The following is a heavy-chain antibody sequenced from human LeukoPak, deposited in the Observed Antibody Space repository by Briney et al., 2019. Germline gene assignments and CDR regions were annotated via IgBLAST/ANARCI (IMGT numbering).Heavy chain of an antibody. CDR3: ARDPTTVTKELDI. Sequence: PSETLSLTCTVSGGSFSSHYWSWIRQPPGKGLEWIGYISYIGSTNYNPSLKSRVTISVDTSKNQFSLKLSSVTAADTAVYYCARDPTTVTKELDIWGQGTMVTVSS. CDR2: ISYIGST. V-gene: IGHV4-59*11. J-gene: IGHJ3*02. CDR1: GGSFSSHY. D-gene: IGHD4-17*01.